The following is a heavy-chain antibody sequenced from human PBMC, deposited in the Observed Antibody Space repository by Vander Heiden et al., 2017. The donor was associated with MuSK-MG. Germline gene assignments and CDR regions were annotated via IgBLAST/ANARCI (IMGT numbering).Heavy chain of an antibody. J-gene: IGHJ4*02. Sequence: EVQVVESGGGLVKPGESLRLSCVGSGFIFGAYSMIWVRQAPGKGLEWVSSISSGSTYIYYADSVKGRFTISRDNAKNSLYLQMNSLRDEDTAVYYCARDWVVWGQGTLVTVSS. V-gene: IGHV3-21*01. CDR1: GFIFGAYS. D-gene: IGHD3-16*01. CDR3: ARDWVV. CDR2: ISSGSTYI.